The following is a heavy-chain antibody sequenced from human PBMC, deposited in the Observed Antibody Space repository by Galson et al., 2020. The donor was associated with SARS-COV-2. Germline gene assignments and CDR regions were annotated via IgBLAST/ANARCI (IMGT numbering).Heavy chain of an antibody. CDR3: AASSPHSSGWYRADY. V-gene: IGHV4-59*01. J-gene: IGHJ4*02. D-gene: IGHD6-19*01. Sequence: SETLSLTCTVSSGFISSYYWSWIRQPPGKGLEWIGYIYYSGSTNYNPSLKSRVTISVDTSKNQFSLKLNSVTAADTAVYYCAASSPHSSGWYRADYWGQGTLVTVSS. CDR1: SGFISSYY. CDR2: IYYSGST.